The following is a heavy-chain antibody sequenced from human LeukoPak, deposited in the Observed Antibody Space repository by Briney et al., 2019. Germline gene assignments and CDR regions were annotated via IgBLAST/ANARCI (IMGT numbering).Heavy chain of an antibody. D-gene: IGHD4-17*01. Sequence: GGSLRLSCAASGFTFSSYAMHWVRQAPGKGLEWVAVISYDGSNKYYADSVKGRFTIPRDNSKNTLYLQMNSLRAEDTAVYYCARGGGHQDYGDAFDIWGQGTMVTVSS. J-gene: IGHJ3*02. V-gene: IGHV3-30-3*01. CDR3: ARGGGHQDYGDAFDI. CDR1: GFTFSSYA. CDR2: ISYDGSNK.